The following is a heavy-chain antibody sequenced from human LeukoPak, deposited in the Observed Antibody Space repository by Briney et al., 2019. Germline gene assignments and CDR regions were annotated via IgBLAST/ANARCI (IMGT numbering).Heavy chain of an antibody. CDR3: AKDPDRTYYYDTSGHFDF. Sequence: PGGSLRLSCAASGFTFSSYGMHWVRQAPGKGLEWVAFTRYDGSDKYYADSVKGRFTISRDNSKNTLYLQMNSLRPEDTAVYYCAKDPDRTYYYDTSGHFDFWGQGTLVTVSS. CDR1: GFTFSSYG. CDR2: TRYDGSDK. J-gene: IGHJ4*02. V-gene: IGHV3-30*02. D-gene: IGHD3-22*01.